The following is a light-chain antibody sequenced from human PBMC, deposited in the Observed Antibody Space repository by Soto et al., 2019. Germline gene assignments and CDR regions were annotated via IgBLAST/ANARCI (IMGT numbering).Light chain of an antibody. CDR3: QRHNSY. V-gene: IGKV1-5*01. Sequence: EIQMTQSPSTLSASVGDRVTITCRASHSIGSWLAWYQQKPGKAPKLLIYSASTLQSGVPSRFSGSGSGTEFTLTISSLQPDYCATYFCQRHNSYFGPGTTVDIK. CDR2: SAS. J-gene: IGKJ3*01. CDR1: HSIGSW.